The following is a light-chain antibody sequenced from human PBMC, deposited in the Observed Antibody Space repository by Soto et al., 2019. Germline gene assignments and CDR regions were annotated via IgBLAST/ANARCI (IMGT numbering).Light chain of an antibody. CDR1: QSLNSW. V-gene: IGKV1-5*03. Sequence: DIQMTQSPSTLSASVGDRVTITCRASQSLNSWLAWYQHKPGKAPKLLIHKASILASGVPSRFSGCDSGAEFTLTISSLQPDDFANYYCQHYIGYSGMFGQGTKVDIK. J-gene: IGKJ1*01. CDR2: KAS. CDR3: QHYIGYSGM.